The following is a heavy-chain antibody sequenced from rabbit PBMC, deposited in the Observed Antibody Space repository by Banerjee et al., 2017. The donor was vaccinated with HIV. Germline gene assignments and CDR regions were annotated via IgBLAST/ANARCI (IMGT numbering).Heavy chain of an antibody. CDR3: ARSSGDVSLNL. V-gene: IGHV1S45*01. CDR2: ISTGSVSFT. Sequence: QEQLEESGGDLVKPGASLTPTCTASGFSLRNNYVMCWVRQAPGKGLEWIGCISTGSVSFTYHANWAKGRFTISKTSSTTVTLQMTSLTAADTATYFCARSSGDVSLNLWGPGTLVTVS. J-gene: IGHJ4*01. CDR1: GFSLRNNYV. D-gene: IGHD2-1*01.